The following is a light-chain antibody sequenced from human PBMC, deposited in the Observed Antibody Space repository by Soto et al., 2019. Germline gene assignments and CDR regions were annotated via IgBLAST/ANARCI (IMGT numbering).Light chain of an antibody. CDR3: QQCYSAPPT. V-gene: IGKV4-1*01. CDR2: WAS. CDR1: QTVLSSSNNKNY. Sequence: DIVMTQSPDSLAVSLGERATINCKSSQTVLSSSNNKNYLLWYQQKPGEPPKLLISWASTRESRVPDRFSGSGSGTDFTLTISSLQAEDVAVYYCQQCYSAPPTFGGGTKVEIK. J-gene: IGKJ4*01.